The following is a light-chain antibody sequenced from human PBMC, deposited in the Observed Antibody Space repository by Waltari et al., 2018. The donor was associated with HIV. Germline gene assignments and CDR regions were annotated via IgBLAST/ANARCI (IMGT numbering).Light chain of an antibody. J-gene: IGKJ1*01. CDR1: QTVLTY. CDR2: ATS. V-gene: IGKV1-39*01. CDR3: QESYGAPPWT. Sequence: DIQMTQSPSSLSASVGDRVTITCRASQTVLTYLNWYQMKPGKAPKLLIYATSNLEGGVPSSFSGSGFGTDFTLTISSLQPEDFATYFCQESYGAPPWTFGQGTTVDVK.